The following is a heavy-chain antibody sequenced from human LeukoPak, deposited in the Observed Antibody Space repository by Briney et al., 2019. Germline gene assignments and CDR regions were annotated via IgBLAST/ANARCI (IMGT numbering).Heavy chain of an antibody. J-gene: IGHJ4*02. D-gene: IGHD6-13*01. Sequence: GGSLRLSCAASVFTFSSYAMGGGRGAPGKGLEWVSAISGSGGSTYYADSVKGRFTISRDNSKNTLYLQMNSLRAEDTAVYYCAKGLYSSSWGTFDYWGQGTLVTVSS. CDR3: AKGLYSSSWGTFDY. V-gene: IGHV3-23*01. CDR2: ISGSGGST. CDR1: VFTFSSYA.